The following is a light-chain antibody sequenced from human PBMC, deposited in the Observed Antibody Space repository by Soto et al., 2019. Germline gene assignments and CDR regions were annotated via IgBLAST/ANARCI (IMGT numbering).Light chain of an antibody. CDR1: SSDVGGYTY. CDR3: SSYAGNDNVL. V-gene: IGLV2-8*01. Sequence: QSVLTQPPSASGSPGQSVTISCTGTSSDVGGYTYVSWYQQHPGKAPKLLIHDVTERPSGVPDRFSGSRSDSTASLTVSGLQAEDEADYYCSSYAGNDNVLFGGGTKVTVL. CDR2: DVT. J-gene: IGLJ2*01.